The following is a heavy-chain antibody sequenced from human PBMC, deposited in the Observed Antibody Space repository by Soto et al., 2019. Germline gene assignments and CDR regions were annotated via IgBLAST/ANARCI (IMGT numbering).Heavy chain of an antibody. V-gene: IGHV3-74*01. CDR1: GFTFRSYW. CDR3: AREIVTTGEYYFDY. J-gene: IGHJ4*02. Sequence: GGSLRLSCSASGFTFRSYWMHWVRQAPGKGLVWVSRINRDGSSTSYADSVKGRVTISRDTAKNTLYLQMNSLRAEDTAVYYCAREIVTTGEYYFDYWGQGTLVTVSS. CDR2: INRDGSST. D-gene: IGHD1-1*01.